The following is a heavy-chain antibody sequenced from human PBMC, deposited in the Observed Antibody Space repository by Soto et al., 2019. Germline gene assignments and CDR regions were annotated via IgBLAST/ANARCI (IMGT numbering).Heavy chain of an antibody. J-gene: IGHJ6*03. CDR1: GDSVSSNSAA. CDR2: TYYRSKWYN. V-gene: IGHV6-1*01. D-gene: IGHD2-15*01. Sequence: SQTLSLTCAISGDSVSSNSAAWNWIRQSPSRGLEWLGRTYYRSKWYNDYAVSVKSRITINPDTSKNQLSLQLNSVTPEDTAVYYCARDSTIVVVVAATRYYYYMDVWGKGTTVTVSS. CDR3: ARDSTIVVVVAATRYYYYMDV.